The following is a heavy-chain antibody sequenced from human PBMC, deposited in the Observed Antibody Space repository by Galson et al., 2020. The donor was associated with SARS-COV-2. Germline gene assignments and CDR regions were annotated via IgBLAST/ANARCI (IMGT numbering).Heavy chain of an antibody. Sequence: SGPTLVNPTQTLTLTCTFSGFSLSTSGMCVSWIRQPPGKALEWLALIDWDDDKYYSTSLKTRLTISKDTSKNQVVLTMTNMDPVDTATYDCARIGGVGGDLGLGDRYYYYGMDGGGQGTTVTFSS. CDR2: IDWDDDK. D-gene: IGHD3-16*01. J-gene: IGHJ6*02. V-gene: IGHV2-70*01. CDR1: GFSLSTSGMC. CDR3: ARIGGVGGDLGLGDRYYYYGMDG.